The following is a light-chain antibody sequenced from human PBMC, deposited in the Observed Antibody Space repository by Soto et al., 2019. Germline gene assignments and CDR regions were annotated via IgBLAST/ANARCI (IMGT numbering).Light chain of an antibody. CDR1: QSVSSN. V-gene: IGKV3-15*01. Sequence: IEMTQSPATLSVSPGERATLSCRASQSVSSNLVWYQQKPGQAPRLLIYGASTRVTGIPARFSGSGSGTEFTLTISSLQSEDFAVYYCQQYNNWPTWTFGQGTKVDIK. J-gene: IGKJ1*01. CDR2: GAS. CDR3: QQYNNWPTWT.